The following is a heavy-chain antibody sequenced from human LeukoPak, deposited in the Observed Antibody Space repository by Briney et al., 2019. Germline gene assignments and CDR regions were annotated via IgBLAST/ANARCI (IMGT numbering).Heavy chain of an antibody. Sequence: SGGSLRLSCAASGFTFSSYSMNWVRQAPGKGLEWVAVISYDGSNKYYADSVKGRFTISRDNSKNTLYLQMNSLRAEDSAVYYCARDLTGTTTGYWGQGTLVSVSS. CDR2: ISYDGSNK. D-gene: IGHD1-20*01. J-gene: IGHJ4*02. CDR3: ARDLTGTTTGY. CDR1: GFTFSSYS. V-gene: IGHV3-30*03.